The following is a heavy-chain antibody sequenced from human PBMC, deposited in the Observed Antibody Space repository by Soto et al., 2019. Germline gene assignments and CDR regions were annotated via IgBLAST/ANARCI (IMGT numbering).Heavy chain of an antibody. V-gene: IGHV4-38-2*01. Sequence: SETLSLTCAVSGYSIASGYYWAWIRQSPGKELEWIGSIHHAGSVYYNPSLNSRVAVSLDTSKNHFSLKLTSVTAADTAVYYCSSTFDYYGMYFWGQGTTVPVSS. J-gene: IGHJ6*02. CDR3: SSTFDYYGMYF. CDR2: IHHAGSV. CDR1: GYSIASGYY.